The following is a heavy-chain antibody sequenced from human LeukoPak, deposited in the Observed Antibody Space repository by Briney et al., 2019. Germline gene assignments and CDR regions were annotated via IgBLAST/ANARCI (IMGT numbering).Heavy chain of an antibody. CDR2: IYYSGST. CDR1: GGSISSSSYY. Sequence: SETLSLTCTVSGGSISSSSYYWGWIRQPPGRGLEWIGNIYYSGSTYYNPSLKSRVTISVDTSKNHFSLKLSSVTAADTAVYYCARGIVATILVYFDYWGQGTLVTVSS. D-gene: IGHD5-12*01. J-gene: IGHJ4*02. V-gene: IGHV4-39*02. CDR3: ARGIVATILVYFDY.